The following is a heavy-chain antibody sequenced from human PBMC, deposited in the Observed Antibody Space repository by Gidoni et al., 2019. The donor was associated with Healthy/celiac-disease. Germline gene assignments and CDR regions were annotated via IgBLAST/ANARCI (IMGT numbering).Heavy chain of an antibody. V-gene: IGHV1-46*01. Sequence: QVQLVQSGAEVKKPGASVKVSCKASGYTFTSYYMHWGRQAPGQGLEWMGIINPSGGSTSYAQKFQGRVTMTRDTSTSTVYMELSSLRSEDTAVYYCARDRRGPFSAYCGGDCYPTFDYWGQGTLVTVSS. CDR2: INPSGGST. D-gene: IGHD2-21*02. J-gene: IGHJ4*02. CDR1: GYTFTSYY. CDR3: ARDRRGPFSAYCGGDCYPTFDY.